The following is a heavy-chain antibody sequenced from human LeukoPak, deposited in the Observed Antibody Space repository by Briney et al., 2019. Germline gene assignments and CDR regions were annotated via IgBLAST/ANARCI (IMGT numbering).Heavy chain of an antibody. Sequence: PSQTLSLTCTVSGGSISSGGYYWSWIRQHPGKGLEWIGYIYYSGSTYYNSSLKSRVTISVDTSKNQFSLKLSSVTAAGTAVYYCARSPYDSSGYYFDYWGQGTLVTVSS. J-gene: IGHJ4*02. V-gene: IGHV4-31*03. CDR1: GGSISSGGYY. CDR2: IYYSGST. D-gene: IGHD3-22*01. CDR3: ARSPYDSSGYYFDY.